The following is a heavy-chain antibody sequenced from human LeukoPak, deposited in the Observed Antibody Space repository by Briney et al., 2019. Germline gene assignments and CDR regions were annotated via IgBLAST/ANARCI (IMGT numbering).Heavy chain of an antibody. D-gene: IGHD3-10*01. CDR1: GFTFSYYW. CDR2: IKQDGTDK. CDR3: ARENLNYYGSGSPVTHMDV. J-gene: IGHJ6*03. Sequence: GGSLRLSCAASGFTFSYYWMSWVRQAPGKGLEWVANIKQDGTDKYYVDSVRGRFTISRDNAKNSLYLQMNSLRAEDTAVYYCARENLNYYGSGSPVTHMDVWGKGTTVTISS. V-gene: IGHV3-7*01.